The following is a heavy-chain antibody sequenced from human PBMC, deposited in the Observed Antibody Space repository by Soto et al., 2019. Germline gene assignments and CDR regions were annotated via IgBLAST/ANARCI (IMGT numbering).Heavy chain of an antibody. Sequence: QVQLVESGGGVVQPGRSLRLSCAASGFTFSRYGMHWVRQAPGKGLEWVAVISFDGSKKYHAESVTGRFTISRDNSKNTLYLQVNSLRAEDTAVYYCAKEAGSVTFDFWGQGTLVTVSS. J-gene: IGHJ4*02. D-gene: IGHD4-4*01. CDR3: AKEAGSVTFDF. V-gene: IGHV3-30*18. CDR2: ISFDGSKK. CDR1: GFTFSRYG.